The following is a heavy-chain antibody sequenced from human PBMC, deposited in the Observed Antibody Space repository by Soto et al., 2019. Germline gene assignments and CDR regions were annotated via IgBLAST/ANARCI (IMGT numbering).Heavy chain of an antibody. J-gene: IGHJ4*02. V-gene: IGHV3-23*01. CDR1: GFTFSSYG. CDR2: ISASGGST. CDR3: ARGGWQPFEY. Sequence: GGSLRLSCAASGFTFSSYGMSWVRQAPGKGLEWVSSISASGGSTSYADSVKGRFTISRDNSKNTLYLQMNSLRAEDTAVYYCARGGWQPFEYWGQGTLVTVSS. D-gene: IGHD3-10*01.